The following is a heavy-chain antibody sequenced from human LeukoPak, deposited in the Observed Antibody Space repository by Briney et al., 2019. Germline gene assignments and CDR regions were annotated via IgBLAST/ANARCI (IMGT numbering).Heavy chain of an antibody. D-gene: IGHD3-22*01. J-gene: IGHJ4*02. V-gene: IGHV3-23*01. CDR3: AKDTYYYDSSGYYPFDY. CDR2: ISGSGGST. Sequence: PGASLRLSCAASGFTFSSYAMSWVRQAPGKGLEWVSAISGSGGSTYYADSVKGRLTISRDNSKNTLYLQMNSLRAEDTAVYYCAKDTYYYDSSGYYPFDYWGQGTLVTVSS. CDR1: GFTFSSYA.